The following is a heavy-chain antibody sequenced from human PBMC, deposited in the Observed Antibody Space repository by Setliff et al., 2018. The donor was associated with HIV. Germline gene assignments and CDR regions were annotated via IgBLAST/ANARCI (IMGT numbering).Heavy chain of an antibody. CDR1: GYTFTSDY. CDR3: AGSILTGYYTFGADY. Sequence: ASVKVSCKASGYTFTSDYIHWVRQAPGQGLEWMGIINPAGNPTSYARKFQGRLTMTRDTSTNTVYMELSSLRSEDTALYYCAGSILTGYYTFGADYWGQGTLVTVSS. V-gene: IGHV1-46*01. CDR2: INPAGNPT. D-gene: IGHD3-9*01. J-gene: IGHJ4*02.